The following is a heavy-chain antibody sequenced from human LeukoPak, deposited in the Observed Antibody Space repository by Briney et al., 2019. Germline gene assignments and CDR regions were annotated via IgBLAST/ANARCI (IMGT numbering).Heavy chain of an antibody. CDR3: AKDLRFGEFFDY. J-gene: IGHJ4*02. V-gene: IGHV3-23*01. Sequence: GGSLRLSCAASGFTFSSYAMSWVRQAPGKGLEWVSAISGGGGSTYYADSVKGRFTISRDNSKNTLYLQMNSLRAEDTAVYYCAKDLRFGEFFDYWGQGTLVTVSS. CDR1: GFTFSSYA. D-gene: IGHD3-10*01. CDR2: ISGGGGST.